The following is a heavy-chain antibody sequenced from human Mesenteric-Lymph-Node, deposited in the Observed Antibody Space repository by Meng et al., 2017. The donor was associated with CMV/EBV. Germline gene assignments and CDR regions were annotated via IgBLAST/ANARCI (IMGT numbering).Heavy chain of an antibody. J-gene: IGHJ4*02. D-gene: IGHD4-11*01. CDR3: ACYSNYLG. Sequence: GESLKISCAASGLTISSDYMSWVRQAPGKGLEWVSVIYSGGSTYYADSVKGRFTISRDNSKNTLYLQMNSLRAEDTAVYYCACYSNYLGWGQGTLVTVSS. V-gene: IGHV3-66*02. CDR2: IYSGGST. CDR1: GLTISSDY.